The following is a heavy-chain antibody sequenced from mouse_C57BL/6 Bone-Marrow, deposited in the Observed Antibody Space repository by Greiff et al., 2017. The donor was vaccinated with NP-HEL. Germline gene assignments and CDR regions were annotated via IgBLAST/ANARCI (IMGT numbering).Heavy chain of an antibody. Sequence: VQLQESGAELVRPGASVPLSCKASGYTFTDYEMHWVKQTPVHGLEWIGAIDPENGGTAYNQKFKGKAILTADKSSSTAYMELRSLTSEDSAVYYCTDGYDGFAYWGQGTLVTVSA. CDR3: TDGYDGFAY. CDR1: GYTFTDYE. D-gene: IGHD2-2*01. J-gene: IGHJ3*01. V-gene: IGHV1-15*01. CDR2: IDPENGGT.